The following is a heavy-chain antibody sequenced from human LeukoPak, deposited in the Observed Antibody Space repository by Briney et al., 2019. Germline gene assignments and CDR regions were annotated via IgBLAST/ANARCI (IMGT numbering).Heavy chain of an antibody. CDR1: GFTFSSYE. J-gene: IGHJ4*02. Sequence: GGSLRLSCAASGFTFSSYEMNRVRQAPGKGLEWVAYISGDGDTIFYTDSVKGRFTISRDNAENSLFLQMNSLRAEDSAIYYCARGWFDNWGQGTLVTVSS. V-gene: IGHV3-48*03. CDR2: ISGDGDTI. CDR3: ARGWFDN.